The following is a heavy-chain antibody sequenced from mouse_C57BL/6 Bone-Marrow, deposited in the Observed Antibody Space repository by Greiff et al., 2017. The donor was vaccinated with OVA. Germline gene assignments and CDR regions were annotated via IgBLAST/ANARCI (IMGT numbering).Heavy chain of an antibody. CDR3: ARNNYGSPYYYAMDY. Sequence: VQLQQSGPGLVQPSQSLSITCTVSGFSLTSYGVHWVRQSPGKGLEWLGVIWRGGSTDYNAAFISRLSISKDNSKSQVFFKMNSLQADDTAIYYCARNNYGSPYYYAMDYWGQGTSVTVSS. CDR1: GFSLTSYG. J-gene: IGHJ4*01. V-gene: IGHV2-2*01. D-gene: IGHD1-1*01. CDR2: IWRGGST.